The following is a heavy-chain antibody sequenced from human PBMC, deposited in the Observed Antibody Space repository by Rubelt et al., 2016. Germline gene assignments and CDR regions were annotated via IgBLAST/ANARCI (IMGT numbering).Heavy chain of an antibody. CDR1: GGSFSDYF. V-gene: IGHV4-34*02. CDR2: INHSGIT. D-gene: IGHD2-2*01. Sequence: QVQLQQWGAGLLKSSETLSQTCAVYGGSFSDYFWSWIRQSPGKGLEWIGEINHSGITNYNPSIKSRASISFNTSKNQFSLRLNAVTAADTAVYYCARQTPNVVARHFDYWGQGTLVTVSS. CDR3: ARQTPNVVARHFDY. J-gene: IGHJ4*02.